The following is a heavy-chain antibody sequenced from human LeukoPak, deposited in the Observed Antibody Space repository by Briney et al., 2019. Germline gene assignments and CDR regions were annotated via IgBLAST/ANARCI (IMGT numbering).Heavy chain of an antibody. Sequence: GGSLRLSCAASGFTFSSYSMNWVRQAPGKGLEWVSSISSSSSYIYYADSVKGRFTISRDNAKNSLYLQMNSLRAEDTAVYYCAREGYDFWVGFGYWGQGTLVTVSS. CDR2: ISSSSSYI. V-gene: IGHV3-21*01. D-gene: IGHD3-3*01. CDR3: AREGYDFWVGFGY. J-gene: IGHJ4*02. CDR1: GFTFSSYS.